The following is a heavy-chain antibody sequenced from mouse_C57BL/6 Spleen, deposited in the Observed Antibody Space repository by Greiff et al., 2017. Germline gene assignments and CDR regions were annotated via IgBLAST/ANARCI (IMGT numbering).Heavy chain of an antibody. CDR1: GYTFTSYW. Sequence: QVQLQQPGAELVMPGASVKLSCKASGYTFTSYWMHWVKQRPGQGLEWIGEIDPSDSYTNYNQKFKGKSTLTVDKSSSTAYMQLSSLTAEDSAVYYCARLGDYGSSYWYFDVWGTGTTVTVSS. J-gene: IGHJ1*03. CDR2: IDPSDSYT. V-gene: IGHV1-69*01. D-gene: IGHD1-1*01. CDR3: ARLGDYGSSYWYFDV.